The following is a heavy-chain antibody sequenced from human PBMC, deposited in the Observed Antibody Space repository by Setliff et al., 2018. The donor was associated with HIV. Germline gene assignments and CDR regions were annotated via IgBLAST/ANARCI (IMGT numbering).Heavy chain of an antibody. V-gene: IGHV4-59*03. CDR1: GGYLSNHH. CDR2: ISDSGTA. Sequence: PSETLSLTCTVSGGYLSNHHWIWLRQPPGKGLEWIGRISDSGTADYDPSLKSRLTISLDTSRNQFSLKLTSVTAADTAIYSCVALVPGGGGLGPWGQGTLVTVSS. CDR3: VALVPGGGGLGP. D-gene: IGHD2-15*01. J-gene: IGHJ5*02.